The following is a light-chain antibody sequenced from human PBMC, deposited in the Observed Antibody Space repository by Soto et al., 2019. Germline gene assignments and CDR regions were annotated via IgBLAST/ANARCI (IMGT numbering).Light chain of an antibody. J-gene: IGLJ1*01. CDR2: EVS. CDR3: SSYAGGFTFV. Sequence: QSALTQPPSASGSPGQSVTISCTGTSSDVGGYNFVSWYQHHPGKVPKLMIYEVSKRPSGVPDRFSGSKSGNTASLTVSGLQAEDDADYYCSSYAGGFTFVFGTGTQLTVL. V-gene: IGLV2-8*01. CDR1: SSDVGGYNF.